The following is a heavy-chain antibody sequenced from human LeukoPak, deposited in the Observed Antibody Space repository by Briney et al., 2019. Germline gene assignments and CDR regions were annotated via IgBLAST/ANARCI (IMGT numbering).Heavy chain of an antibody. CDR3: ARVPILTGYYMDAFDI. J-gene: IGHJ3*02. CDR1: GGSFSGYY. D-gene: IGHD3-9*01. V-gene: IGHV4-34*01. Sequence: SETLSLTCAVYGGSFSGYYWSWIRQPPGKGLEWIGEINHSGSTNYNPSLKSRVTISVDTSKNQFSLKLSSVTAADTAVYYCARVPILTGYYMDAFDIWGQGTMVAVSS. CDR2: INHSGST.